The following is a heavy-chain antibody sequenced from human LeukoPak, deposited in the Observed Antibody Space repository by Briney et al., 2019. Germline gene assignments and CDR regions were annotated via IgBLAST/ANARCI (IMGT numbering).Heavy chain of an antibody. CDR3: ATHSSSLYYYYYMDV. CDR1: GYTFTSYY. V-gene: IGHV1-46*01. J-gene: IGHJ6*03. D-gene: IGHD6-13*01. Sequence: ASVKVSCKASGYTFTSYYMHWVRQAPGQGLEWMGIINPSGGSTSYAQKFQGRVTMTRDMSTSTVYMELSSLRSEDTAVYYCATHSSSLYYYYYMDVWGKGTTVTVSS. CDR2: INPSGGST.